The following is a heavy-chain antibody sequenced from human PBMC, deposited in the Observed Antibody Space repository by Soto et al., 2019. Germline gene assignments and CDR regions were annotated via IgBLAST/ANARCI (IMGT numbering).Heavy chain of an antibody. CDR1: GYPFTGYV. D-gene: IGHD5-18*01. V-gene: IGHV1-3*04. J-gene: IGHJ4*02. CDR2: IHIAKDNI. CDR3: AREEPDGYSRFAY. Sequence: QVQRVQSGAEVKKPGASVKVACKAFGYPFTGYVIYWVRQAPGHRLEWMGWIHIAKDNIKYSQKFQGRVTFTKHRSASTAYMDLSNLRPEETAVYYCAREEPDGYSRFAYWGQGTLVTV.